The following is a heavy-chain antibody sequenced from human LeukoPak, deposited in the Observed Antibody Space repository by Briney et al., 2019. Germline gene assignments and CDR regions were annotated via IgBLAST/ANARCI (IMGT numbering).Heavy chain of an antibody. CDR1: GYTFSGYY. CDR2: INPNSGGA. J-gene: IGHJ5*02. CDR3: ARGAAGIAGAVSWFDP. V-gene: IGHV1-2*02. Sequence: ASVKVSCKASGYTFSGYYMHWVRQAPGQGLEWMGWINPNSGGANYAQNFQGRVTMTRATSISTAYMDLSRLRSDDTAVYYCARGAAGIAGAVSWFDPWGQGTLVTVSS. D-gene: IGHD6-13*01.